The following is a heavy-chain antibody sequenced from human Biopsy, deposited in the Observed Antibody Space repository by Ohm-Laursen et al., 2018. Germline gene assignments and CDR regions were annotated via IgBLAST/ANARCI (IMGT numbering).Heavy chain of an antibody. V-gene: IGHV4-39*01. CDR1: SGTISNNNYY. CDR3: ARDYDTSGYYYVS. Sequence: SDTLSLTCTVSSGTISNNNYYWGWIRQPPGKGVEWIGSIFYRGSTHYKPSLKSRVNISVDTSKNQFSLKLNSVTAADTAVYYCARDYDTSGYYYVSWGQGTLVTVSS. CDR2: IFYRGST. D-gene: IGHD3-22*01. J-gene: IGHJ5*02.